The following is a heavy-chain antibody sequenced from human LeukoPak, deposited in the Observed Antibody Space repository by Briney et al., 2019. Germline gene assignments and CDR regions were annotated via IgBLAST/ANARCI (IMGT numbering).Heavy chain of an antibody. Sequence: GGSLRLSCTASGFNFSRHWMTWVRQAPGKGLEWVANIKEDGSEKDYVVSVKGRFTISRDNGKNSLYLQMNSLRGEDTAVYYCARLNWNYADYWGQGTLVTVST. CDR1: GFNFSRHW. CDR2: IKEDGSEK. D-gene: IGHD3-3*01. V-gene: IGHV3-7*01. J-gene: IGHJ4*02. CDR3: ARLNWNYADY.